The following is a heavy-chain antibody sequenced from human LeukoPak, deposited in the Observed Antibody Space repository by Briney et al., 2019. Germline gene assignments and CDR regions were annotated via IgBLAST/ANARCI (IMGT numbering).Heavy chain of an antibody. CDR3: AKGYYYDSSGYYVAYMDV. V-gene: IGHV3-11*01. D-gene: IGHD3-22*01. CDR2: ISSSGSTI. CDR1: GFTFSDYY. Sequence: GGSLRLSCAASGFTFSDYYMSWIRQAPGKGLEWVSYISSSGSTIYYADSVKGRFTISRDNSKNTLYLQMNSLRAEDTAVYYCAKGYYYDSSGYYVAYMDVWGKGTTVTISS. J-gene: IGHJ6*03.